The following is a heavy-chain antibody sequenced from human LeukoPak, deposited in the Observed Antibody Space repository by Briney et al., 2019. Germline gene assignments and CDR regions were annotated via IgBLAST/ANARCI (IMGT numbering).Heavy chain of an antibody. CDR3: AKGRKAVAGIDY. V-gene: IGHV3-23*01. Sequence: GGSLRLSCAASGFTFSSYAMSWVRQAPGKGLEWVSGISISGGSTYYADSVKGRFTISRDNSKNTLYLRLNSLRAEDTAVYYCAKGRKAVAGIDYWGQGTLVTVSS. J-gene: IGHJ4*02. D-gene: IGHD6-19*01. CDR2: ISISGGST. CDR1: GFTFSSYA.